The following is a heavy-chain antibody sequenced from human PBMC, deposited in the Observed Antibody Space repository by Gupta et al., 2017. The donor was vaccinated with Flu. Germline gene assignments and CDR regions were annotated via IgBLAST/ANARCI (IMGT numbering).Heavy chain of an antibody. CDR1: GGSISSSNW. D-gene: IGHD6-25*01. CDR3: AKVAAPLRGGAFAI. Sequence: QVQLQESGPGLVKPSGTLSLTCAVSGGSISSSNWWSWVRQPPGKGLEWIGEIYHSGSNNYNPARKSRVTISVDKSKNQFSLKLSSVTAADTAVYYCAKVAAPLRGGAFAIWGQGTMVTVSS. CDR2: IYHSGSN. V-gene: IGHV4-4*02. J-gene: IGHJ3*02.